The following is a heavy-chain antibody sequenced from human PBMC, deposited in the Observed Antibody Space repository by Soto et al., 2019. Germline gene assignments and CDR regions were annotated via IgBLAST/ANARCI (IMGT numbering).Heavy chain of an antibody. V-gene: IGHV1-18*01. D-gene: IGHD1-1*01. CDR3: ARGIQQDCYYGMDV. CDR1: GYTFYSHS. CDR2: ISSDNGNT. Sequence: ASVKVSCKASGYTFYSHSISWVRQAPGQGLEWMGRISSDNGNTRYAQKFRGRVTMTTDTSTSTVYMELRNLRSDDTAVYYCARGIQQDCYYGMDVWGDGTTVTVAS. J-gene: IGHJ6*02.